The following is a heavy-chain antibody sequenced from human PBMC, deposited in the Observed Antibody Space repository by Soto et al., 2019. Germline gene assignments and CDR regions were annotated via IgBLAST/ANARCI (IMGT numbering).Heavy chain of an antibody. CDR2: ILVDGRT. J-gene: IGHJ4*02. V-gene: IGHV3-23*01. CDR3: AKAPRSHSIDY. Sequence: GGSLRLSCAASGFICSSYDMSWVRQAPGKGLEWVSTILVDGRTFYVDSVKGRFTISRDNSQNTVYLQMNSLRAEDTAVYYCAKAPRSHSIDYWGQGTLVTVSS. D-gene: IGHD2-15*01. CDR1: GFICSSYD.